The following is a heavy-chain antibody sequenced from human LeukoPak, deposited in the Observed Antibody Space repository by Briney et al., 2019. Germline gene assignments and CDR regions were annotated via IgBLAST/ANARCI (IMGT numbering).Heavy chain of an antibody. D-gene: IGHD4-11*01. CDR3: TRVEETATTAAIIRKYSYYYYYMDV. CDR1: GFTFSSYG. CDR2: IRYDGSNK. Sequence: GGSLRLSCAASGFTFSSYGMHWVRQAPGKGLEWVAFIRYDGSNKYYADSVKGRFTISRDNAKNSLYLQMSSLRAEDTAVYYCTRVEETATTAAIIRKYSYYYYYMDVWGKGNTVTVSS. J-gene: IGHJ6*03. V-gene: IGHV3-30*02.